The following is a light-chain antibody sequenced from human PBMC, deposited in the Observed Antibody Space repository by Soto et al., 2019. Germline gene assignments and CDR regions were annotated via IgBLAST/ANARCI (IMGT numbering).Light chain of an antibody. V-gene: IGKV1-33*01. CDR3: QQYANVLFT. CDR1: QSISSW. J-gene: IGKJ4*01. CDR2: DAS. Sequence: DIQMTQSPSSLSASVGDRVTITCLASQSISSWLAWYQQKPGKAPNLLIYDASNLQTGVPSSFSGSGSGTDFTFTISSLQPEDIATYYCQQYANVLFTFGGGTKVDI.